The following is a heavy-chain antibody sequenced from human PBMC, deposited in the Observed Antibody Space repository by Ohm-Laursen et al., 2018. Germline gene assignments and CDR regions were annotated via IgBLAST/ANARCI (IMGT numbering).Heavy chain of an antibody. CDR2: LSYDGRQT. CDR3: AKDRGSDWYFDV. D-gene: IGHD3-10*01. Sequence: SLRLSCTASGFTFSDYGGHLGPQAPGKGVGWGGVLSYDGRQTYYADSVKGRFTISRDNPKSTLYLQMNSLRTEDTAVYYCAKDRGSDWYFDVWGRGTLVTVSS. CDR1: GFTFSDYG. V-gene: IGHV3-30*18. J-gene: IGHJ2*01.